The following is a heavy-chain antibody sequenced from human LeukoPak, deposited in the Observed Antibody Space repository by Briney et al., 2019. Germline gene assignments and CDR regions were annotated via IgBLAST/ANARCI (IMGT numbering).Heavy chain of an antibody. Sequence: SETLSLTCTVSGGPISSYYWSWLRQPPGQGLEGGGYIYYSGSTNYNPSLKSRVTISVDTSKNQFSLKLSSVTAADTAVYYCARMEEYISIWYVDYGMYVWGQRATVTVSS. D-gene: IGHD6-13*01. V-gene: IGHV4-59*12. J-gene: IGHJ6*01. CDR1: GGPISSYY. CDR3: ARMEEYISIWYVDYGMYV. CDR2: IYYSGST.